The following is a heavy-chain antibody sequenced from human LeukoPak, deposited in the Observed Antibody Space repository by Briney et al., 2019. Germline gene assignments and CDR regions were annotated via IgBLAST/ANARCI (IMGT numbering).Heavy chain of an antibody. V-gene: IGHV3-74*01. CDR2: INSDGSST. Sequence: GGSLRLSCAASGFTFSSFWMHWVRQAPGKGLVWVSRINSDGSSTTYADSVKGRFTISRDNAKNTLYLQMNSLRAEDTAVYYCARDYLYYYYMDVWGKGTTVTVSS. CDR3: ARDYLYYYYMDV. J-gene: IGHJ6*03. CDR1: GFTFSSFW. D-gene: IGHD3-16*02.